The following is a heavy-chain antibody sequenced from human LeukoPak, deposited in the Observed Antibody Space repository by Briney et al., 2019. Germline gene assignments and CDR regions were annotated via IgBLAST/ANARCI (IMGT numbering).Heavy chain of an antibody. CDR1: GGSINSSF. D-gene: IGHD6-13*01. J-gene: IGHJ4*02. Sequence: SETLSLTCTVSGGSINSSFWSWIRQPPGKGLEWIGYIFYSGGTSYNPSLKSRVTISVDTSKNQFSLKLNSVTAADTAVYYCARTIAAAFDYWGQGALVTVSS. V-gene: IGHV4-59*01. CDR2: IFYSGGT. CDR3: ARTIAAAFDY.